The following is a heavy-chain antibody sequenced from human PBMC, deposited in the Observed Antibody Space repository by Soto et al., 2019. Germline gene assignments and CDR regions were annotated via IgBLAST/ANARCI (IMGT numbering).Heavy chain of an antibody. V-gene: IGHV1-3*05. Sequence: QVQLVQSGAEEKKPGASVKVSCKASGYTFTNYAMHWVRQAPGQRLEWIGWINACNGNTKYSQKFQGRLTITRDTTASTGYMELRSLRSEDKAVYYCARSRSLFNDYWGQGTLVTVSS. CDR3: ARSRSLFNDY. CDR1: GYTFTNYA. CDR2: INACNGNT. D-gene: IGHD6-13*01. J-gene: IGHJ4*02.